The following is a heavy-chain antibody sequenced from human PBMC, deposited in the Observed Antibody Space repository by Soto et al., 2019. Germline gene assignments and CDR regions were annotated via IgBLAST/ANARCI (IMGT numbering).Heavy chain of an antibody. CDR3: ARESGGATATLDYYYFYMDV. J-gene: IGHJ6*03. D-gene: IGHD5-12*01. V-gene: IGHV1-2*04. CDR1: GDRFTDYY. CDR2: INPNSGVT. Sequence: QVQLVQSGAEVKEPGASVTVSCRASGDRFTDYYMHWVRQAPGQGLEWMGWINPNSGVTKYAQKFQGWVTMTRDTFIRTVYMHLSRLSFDDTANYYCARESGGATATLDYYYFYMDVWGTGTTVTVSS.